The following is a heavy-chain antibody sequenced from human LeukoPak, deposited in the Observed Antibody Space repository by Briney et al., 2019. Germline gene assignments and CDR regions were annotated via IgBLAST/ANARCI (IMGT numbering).Heavy chain of an antibody. D-gene: IGHD3-10*01. J-gene: IGHJ5*02. CDR2: IYYSGST. CDR3: ARVGGLPKMTYGSATKRGWFDP. Sequence: SETLSLTCTVSGGSISSYYWSWIRQPPGKGLEWIGYIYYSGSTNYNPSLKRRVTISVDTSKDQFSLKLSSVTAADTAVYYCARVGGLPKMTYGSATKRGWFDPWGQGTLVTVSS. V-gene: IGHV4-59*12. CDR1: GGSISSYY.